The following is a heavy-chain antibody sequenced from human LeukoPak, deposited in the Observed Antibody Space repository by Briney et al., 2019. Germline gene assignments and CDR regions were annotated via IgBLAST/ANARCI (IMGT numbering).Heavy chain of an antibody. D-gene: IGHD2-15*01. Sequence: SETLSLTCAVYGGSFSGYYWSWIRQPPGKGLVWIGEINHSGSTNYNPSLKSRVTISVDTSKNQFSLKLSSVTAADTAVYYCARLVVAATPDYFDYWGQGTLVTVSS. CDR1: GGSFSGYY. J-gene: IGHJ4*02. V-gene: IGHV4-34*01. CDR2: INHSGST. CDR3: ARLVVAATPDYFDY.